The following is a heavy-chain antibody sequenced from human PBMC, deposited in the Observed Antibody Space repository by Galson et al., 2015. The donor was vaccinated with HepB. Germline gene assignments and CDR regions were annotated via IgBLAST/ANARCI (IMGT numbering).Heavy chain of an antibody. Sequence: SLRLSCAASGFTVSSNYMSWVRQAPGKGLEWVSVIYSGGSTYYADSVKGRFTISRDNSKNTLYLQMNSLRAEDTAVYYCEGGGIAAAGTIDYWGQGTLVTVSS. CDR3: EGGGIAAAGTIDY. D-gene: IGHD6-13*01. CDR1: GFTVSSNY. CDR2: IYSGGST. V-gene: IGHV3-66*01. J-gene: IGHJ4*02.